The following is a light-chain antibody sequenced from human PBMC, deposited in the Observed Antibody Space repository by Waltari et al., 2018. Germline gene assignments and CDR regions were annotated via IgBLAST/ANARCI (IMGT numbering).Light chain of an antibody. Sequence: HSVLTQPPSAAGTPGQRVTISCSGSSSNTGTHHVYWYQQFPGRAPRLLIYDDNRRPPGVPSRFSVSKSGTSASLVISGLRSDDEANYYCAAWDDSPSGYVFGTGTEVTVL. CDR1: SSNTGTHH. J-gene: IGLJ1*01. CDR2: DDN. V-gene: IGLV1-47*01. CDR3: AAWDDSPSGYV.